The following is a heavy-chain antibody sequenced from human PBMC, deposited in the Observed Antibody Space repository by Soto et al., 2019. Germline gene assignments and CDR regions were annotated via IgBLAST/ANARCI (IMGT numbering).Heavy chain of an antibody. Sequence: QVQLRESGPGLVKPSETLSLTCTVSGASMTSSHWIWIRQPPGKELEWIGYVYYRGSTNYNRSLKVRVTLSLDTSKNFFSLNLKSVTAADTAVYFCVREGDWFVVTYFDPWGQGVPVTVSS. D-gene: IGHD2-21*02. V-gene: IGHV4-59*01. CDR1: GASMTSSH. J-gene: IGHJ4*02. CDR2: VYYRGST. CDR3: VREGDWFVVTYFDP.